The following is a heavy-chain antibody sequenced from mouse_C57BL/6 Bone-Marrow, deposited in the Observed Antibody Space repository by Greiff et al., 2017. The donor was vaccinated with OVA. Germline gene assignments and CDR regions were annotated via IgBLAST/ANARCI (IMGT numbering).Heavy chain of an antibody. D-gene: IGHD2-1*01. CDR3: ARGGNYGNYVDFDY. CDR2: INPNNGGT. CDR1: GYTFTDYN. J-gene: IGHJ2*01. V-gene: IGHV1-18*01. Sequence: EVQLQQSGPELVKPGASVKIPCKASGYTFTDYNMDWVKQSHGKSLEWIGDINPNNGGTIYNQKFKGKATLTVDKSSSTAYMELRSLTSEDTAVYYGARGGNYGNYVDFDYWGQGTTLTVSS.